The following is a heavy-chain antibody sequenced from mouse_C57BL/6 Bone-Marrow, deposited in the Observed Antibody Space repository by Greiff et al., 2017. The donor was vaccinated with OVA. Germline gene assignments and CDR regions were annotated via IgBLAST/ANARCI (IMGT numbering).Heavy chain of an antibody. V-gene: IGHV1-19*01. J-gene: IGHJ4*01. CDR2: INPYNGGT. Sequence: VQLQQSGPVLVKPGASVKMSCKASGYTFTDYYMNWVKQSHGKSLEWIGVINPYNGGTSYNQKFKGKATLTVDKSSSTAYMELNSLTSEDSAVYYCARRDSNYEGNYAMDYWGQGTSVTVSS. D-gene: IGHD2-5*01. CDR3: ARRDSNYEGNYAMDY. CDR1: GYTFTDYY.